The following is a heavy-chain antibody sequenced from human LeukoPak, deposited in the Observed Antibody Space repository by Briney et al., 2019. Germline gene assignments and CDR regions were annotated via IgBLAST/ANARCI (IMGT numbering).Heavy chain of an antibody. J-gene: IGHJ4*02. CDR1: GFTFSSYA. Sequence: GRSLRLSCAASGFTFSSYAMHWVRQAPGKGLEWVAVISYDGGNKYYADSVKGRFTISRDNSKNTLYLQMNSLRAEDTAVYYCARAQGAVAGTLFDYWGQGTLVTVSS. CDR2: ISYDGGNK. V-gene: IGHV3-30*04. D-gene: IGHD6-19*01. CDR3: ARAQGAVAGTLFDY.